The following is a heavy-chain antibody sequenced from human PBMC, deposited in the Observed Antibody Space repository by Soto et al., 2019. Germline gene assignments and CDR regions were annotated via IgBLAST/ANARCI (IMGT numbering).Heavy chain of an antibody. CDR2: IYYSGST. J-gene: IGHJ4*02. CDR1: GGSISSYY. Sequence: SETLSLTCTVSGGSISSYYWIWIRQPPGKGLEWIGYIYYSGSTNYNPSLKSRVTISVDTSKNQFSLKLSSVTAADTAVYYCARQLYYYDSSGYLAPFDYWGQGTLVTVSS. V-gene: IGHV4-59*08. CDR3: ARQLYYYDSSGYLAPFDY. D-gene: IGHD3-22*01.